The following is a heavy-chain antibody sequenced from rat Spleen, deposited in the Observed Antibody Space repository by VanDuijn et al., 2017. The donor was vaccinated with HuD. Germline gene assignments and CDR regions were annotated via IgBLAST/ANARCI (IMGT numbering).Heavy chain of an antibody. J-gene: IGHJ3*01. V-gene: IGHV2S30*01. CDR1: GFSLTGNN. CDR2: MRYDGDT. CDR3: TREGHTMDRATYWFAY. Sequence: QVQLKESGPGLVQPSQTLSLTCTVSGFSLTGNNVHWVRQPPGQGLEWMGRMRYDGDTYYNSALKSRLSISRDTSKSQVYLKIYSLQTEDTAIYFCTREGHTMDRATYWFAYWGQGTLVTVSS. D-gene: IGHD1-9*01.